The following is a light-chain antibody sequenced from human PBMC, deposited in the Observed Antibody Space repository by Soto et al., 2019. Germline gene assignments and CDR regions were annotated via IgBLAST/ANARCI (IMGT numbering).Light chain of an antibody. CDR3: QQTRAYPST. J-gene: IGKJ4*01. V-gene: IGKV1-9*01. CDR1: QDITSY. Sequence: IQLTQSPSSLSASVGDSVTITCRASQDITSYLAWYQQKPGKAPNLLIYGASTLQSGVPSRFSGNGSGTDFTLTISSLQAEDFASYYCQQTRAYPSTFGGGTKVDIK. CDR2: GAS.